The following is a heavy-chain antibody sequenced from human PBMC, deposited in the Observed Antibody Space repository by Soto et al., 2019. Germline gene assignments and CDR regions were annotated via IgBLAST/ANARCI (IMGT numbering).Heavy chain of an antibody. J-gene: IGHJ1*01. Sequence: GGSLRLSCAASGFTFSSYAMSWVRQAPGKGLEWVSAISGSGGRTYYADSVKGRFTISRDNSKNTLYLQMNSLRAEDTAVYYCAKDGYSSGWYGAYFQHWGQGTLVTVSS. CDR3: AKDGYSSGWYGAYFQH. V-gene: IGHV3-23*01. CDR2: ISGSGGRT. D-gene: IGHD6-19*01. CDR1: GFTFSSYA.